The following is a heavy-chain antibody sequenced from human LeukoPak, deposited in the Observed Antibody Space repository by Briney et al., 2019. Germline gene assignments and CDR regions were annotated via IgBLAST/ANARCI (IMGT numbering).Heavy chain of an antibody. D-gene: IGHD4-11*01. J-gene: IGHJ5*02. V-gene: IGHV4-39*07. Sequence: SETLSLTCTVSGGSISTSSYYWGWIRQPPGKGLECIGNIYYSGSTYYNPSLKSRVTISVDKSKNQFSLKLSSVTAADTAVYYCARVYGNLPYWFDPWGQGTLVTVSS. CDR3: ARVYGNLPYWFDP. CDR1: GGSISTSSYY. CDR2: IYYSGST.